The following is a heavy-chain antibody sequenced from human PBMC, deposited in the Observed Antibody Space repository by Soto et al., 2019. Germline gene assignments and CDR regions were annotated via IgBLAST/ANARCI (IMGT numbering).Heavy chain of an antibody. V-gene: IGHV1-2*04. CDR2: INPNSGGT. CDR1: GYTFTGYY. D-gene: IGHD4-17*01. CDR3: ARDQMTTVRNYYYYGMDV. J-gene: IGHJ6*02. Sequence: ASVKVSCKASGYTFTGYYMHWVRQAPGQGLEWMGWINPNSGGTNYAQKFQGWVTMTRDTSISTAYMELSRLRSDDTAVYYCARDQMTTVRNYYYYGMDVWGQGTTVTAP.